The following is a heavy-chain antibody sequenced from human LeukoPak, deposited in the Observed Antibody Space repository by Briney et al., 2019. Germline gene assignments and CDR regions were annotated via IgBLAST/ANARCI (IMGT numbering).Heavy chain of an antibody. Sequence: GGSLRLSCAASGFTFSVSWMSWVRQAPGKGLEWVANIKYDGNEKYYVDSVKGRFTISRDNAKNTLFLQMNSLRAEDTGVYYCAKDFRWSFDYWGQGTLVTVSS. J-gene: IGHJ4*02. CDR2: IKYDGNEK. CDR3: AKDFRWSFDY. V-gene: IGHV3-7*01. CDR1: GFTFSVSW. D-gene: IGHD3-3*01.